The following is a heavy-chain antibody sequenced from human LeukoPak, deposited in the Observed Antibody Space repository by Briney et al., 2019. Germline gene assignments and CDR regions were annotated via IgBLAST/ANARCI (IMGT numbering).Heavy chain of an antibody. J-gene: IGHJ6*03. Sequence: GGSLRLSCAASGFTFSSYAMSWVRQAPGKGLEWVSAISGSGGSTYYADSVKGRFTISRDNSKNTLYLQMNSLRAEDTAVYYCAEAESGVYYYYYMDVWGKGTTVTVSS. CDR3: AEAESGVYYYYYMDV. V-gene: IGHV3-23*01. CDR1: GFTFSSYA. CDR2: ISGSGGST. D-gene: IGHD3-10*01.